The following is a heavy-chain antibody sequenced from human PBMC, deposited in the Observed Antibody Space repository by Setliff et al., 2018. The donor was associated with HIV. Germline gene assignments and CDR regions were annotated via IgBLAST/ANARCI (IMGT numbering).Heavy chain of an antibody. V-gene: IGHV3-48*04. CDR1: GFTFSSYN. CDR3: ANRPSDPPSY. Sequence: GGSLRLSCAASGFTFSSYNMNWVRQAPGKGLEWVSYISSSSSTIYYADSVKGRFTISRDNTKSSLYLQVSSLRAEDTGVYYCANRPSDPPSYWGQGTLVTVSS. CDR2: ISSSSSTI. J-gene: IGHJ4*02.